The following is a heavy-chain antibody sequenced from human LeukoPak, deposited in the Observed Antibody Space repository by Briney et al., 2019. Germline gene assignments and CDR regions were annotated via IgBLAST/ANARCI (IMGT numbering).Heavy chain of an antibody. CDR3: ARHSYCSGGSCYSEVDY. J-gene: IGHJ4*02. CDR1: GGSFSGYY. V-gene: IGHV4-34*01. D-gene: IGHD2-15*01. Sequence: SETLSLTCAVSGGSFSGYYWSWIRQPPGKGLEWIGEISHSGSTNYNPSLKSRVTISVDTSKNQFSLKLSSVTAADTAVYYCARHSYCSGGSCYSEVDYWGQGTLVTVSS. CDR2: ISHSGST.